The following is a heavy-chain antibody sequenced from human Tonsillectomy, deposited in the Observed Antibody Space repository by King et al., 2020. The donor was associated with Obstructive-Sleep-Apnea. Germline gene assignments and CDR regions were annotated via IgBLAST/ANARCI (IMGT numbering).Heavy chain of an antibody. CDR1: GFSFDDYT. CDR3: AKDRTTATTATGWYYFDS. D-gene: IGHD4-11*01. V-gene: IGHV3-43*01. Sequence: VQLVESGGIVVQPGGSLRLSCVASGFSFDDYTMHWVRQAPGKGLEWVSRISWDSDITYYADSVRGRFTISRDNRKNSLFLEMNSLRSEDAAFYHCAKDRTTATTATGWYYFDSWGQGTLVTVSS. CDR2: ISWDSDIT. J-gene: IGHJ4*02.